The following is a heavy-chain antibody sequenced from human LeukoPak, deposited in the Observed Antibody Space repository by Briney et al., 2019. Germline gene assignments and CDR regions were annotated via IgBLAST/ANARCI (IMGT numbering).Heavy chain of an antibody. J-gene: IGHJ4*02. CDR1: GDSVSSKSAA. V-gene: IGHV6-1*01. CDR2: TYYRSKWSS. D-gene: IGHD2-2*01. Sequence: SQTLSLTCAISGDSVSSKSAAWNWIRQSPSRGLEWLGRTYYRSKWSSGYAESVKSRITINPDTSKNQFSLQLNSVTPEDTAVYYCARAHQYQSHEFDYWGQGTLVTVSS. CDR3: ARAHQYQSHEFDY.